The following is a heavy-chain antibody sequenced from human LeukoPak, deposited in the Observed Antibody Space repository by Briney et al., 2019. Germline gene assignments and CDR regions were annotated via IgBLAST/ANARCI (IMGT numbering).Heavy chain of an antibody. CDR2: ISYDGSNK. Sequence: GASVKVSCKASGFTFSSYAMHWVRQAPGKGLEWVAVISYDGSNKYYADSVKGRFTISRDNSKNTLYLQMNSLRAEDTAVYYCARGDSSSQAFDYWGQGTLVTVSS. J-gene: IGHJ4*02. V-gene: IGHV3-30*04. D-gene: IGHD6-6*01. CDR1: GFTFSSYA. CDR3: ARGDSSSQAFDY.